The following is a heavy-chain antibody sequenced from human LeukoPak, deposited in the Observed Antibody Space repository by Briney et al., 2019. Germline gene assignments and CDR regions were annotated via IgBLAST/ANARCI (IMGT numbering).Heavy chain of an antibody. J-gene: IGHJ4*02. CDR3: AREHLSAGFDY. V-gene: IGHV1-18*01. CDR1: GYTFNTYG. Sequence: ASVKVSCKASGYTFNTYGITWVRQAPGQGLEWMGWISAYNGNTNYAQKLQGRVTMTTDTSTSTAYMELRSLRSDDTAVYYCAREHLSAGFDYWGQGTLVTVSS. D-gene: IGHD6-13*01. CDR2: ISAYNGNT.